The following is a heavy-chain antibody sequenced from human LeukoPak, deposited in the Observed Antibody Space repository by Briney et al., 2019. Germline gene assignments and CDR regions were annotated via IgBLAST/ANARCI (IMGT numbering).Heavy chain of an antibody. V-gene: IGHV3-13*01. CDR2: IGTAGDT. CDR1: GFTFRSYD. D-gene: IGHD3-16*02. Sequence: GGSLRLSCAASGFTFRSYDMHWVRQATGKGLEWVSAIGTAGDTHYPGSVKGRFTISRENAKKSLYLQMNSLRAGDTAVYYCARAHHRRVYDYVWGSYPYWGQGTLVTVSS. CDR3: ARAHHRRVYDYVWGSYPY. J-gene: IGHJ4*02.